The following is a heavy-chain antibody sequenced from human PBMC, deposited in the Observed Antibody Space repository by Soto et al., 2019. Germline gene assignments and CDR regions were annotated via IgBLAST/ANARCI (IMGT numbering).Heavy chain of an antibody. J-gene: IGHJ4*02. V-gene: IGHV1-69*12. CDR3: ARSLTVTTRIKWNGYSY. CDR1: GGTFSSYA. Sequence: QVQLVQSGAEVKKPGSSVKVSCKASGGTFSSYAISWVRQAPGQGLEWMGGIIPIFGTANYAQKFQGRVTITADESTSTADMGLSSLRSEDTAVYYCARSLTVTTRIKWNGYSYWGQGTLVTVSS. CDR2: IIPIFGTA. D-gene: IGHD4-17*01.